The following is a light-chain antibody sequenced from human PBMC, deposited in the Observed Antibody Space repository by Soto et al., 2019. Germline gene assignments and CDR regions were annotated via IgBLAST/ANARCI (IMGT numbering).Light chain of an antibody. V-gene: IGLV2-14*01. Sequence: QSVLTQPASVSGSPGQSITISCTGNSSDVGGYNYVSWYQQHPGKAPKFMIYDVSNRPSGVSNSFSGSKSGNTASMTISGLQAEDEADYYCSSYTTSNTRQIVFGTGTKVT. J-gene: IGLJ1*01. CDR1: SSDVGGYNY. CDR2: DVS. CDR3: SSYTTSNTRQIV.